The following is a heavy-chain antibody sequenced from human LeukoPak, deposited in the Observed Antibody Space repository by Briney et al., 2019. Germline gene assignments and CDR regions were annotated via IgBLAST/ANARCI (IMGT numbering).Heavy chain of an antibody. Sequence: SETLSLTCTVSGGSISSSSYYWSWIRQPPGKGPEWIGEINHSGSTNYNPSLKSRVTISVDTSKNQFSLQLSYVTAADTAVYYCARRKYSYALHDCWGQGTLVTVSS. CDR3: ARRKYSYALHDC. V-gene: IGHV4-39*07. J-gene: IGHJ4*02. CDR1: GGSISSSSYY. D-gene: IGHD5-18*01. CDR2: INHSGST.